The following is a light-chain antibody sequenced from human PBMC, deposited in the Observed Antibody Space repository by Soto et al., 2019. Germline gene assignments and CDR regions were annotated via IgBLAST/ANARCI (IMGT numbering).Light chain of an antibody. V-gene: IGKV1-9*01. J-gene: IGKJ1*01. CDR2: TAS. CDR1: QSISAC. CDR3: QQLNSYPRT. Sequence: DIQMTQSPSTLSATAGDRLTIPCRASQSISACFAWYQQKPGKAPKLLIYTASTLQSGVPSRFSGSGSGTEFTLTISSLQPEDFATYYCQQLNSYPRTFGQGTKVDIK.